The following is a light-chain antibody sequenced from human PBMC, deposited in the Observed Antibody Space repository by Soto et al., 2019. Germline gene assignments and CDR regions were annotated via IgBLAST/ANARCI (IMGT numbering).Light chain of an antibody. J-gene: IGKJ2*01. CDR3: QQYNDWPPKYT. CDR1: QSVSSN. V-gene: IGKV3-15*01. CDR2: GAS. Sequence: EIVMTQSPATLSVSPGERATLSCRASQSVSSNLAWYQQKPGQAPTLLIYGASSRATGIPARFSGSGSGTEFTLNISSLQSEDLAIYYCQQYNDWPPKYTFGQGTKLEIK.